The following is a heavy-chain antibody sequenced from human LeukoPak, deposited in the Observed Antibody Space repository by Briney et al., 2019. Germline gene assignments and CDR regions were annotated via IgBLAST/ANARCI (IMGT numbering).Heavy chain of an antibody. V-gene: IGHV1-58*02. CDR1: GFTFTSSA. Sequence: ASVKLSCKASGFTFTSSAMQWVRQARGQRLEWIGWIVVGSGDTNYAQKFQERVTITREMSTSTAYMELSSLRSEDTAVYYCAADSDGYNVGDAFDIWGQGTMVTVSS. J-gene: IGHJ3*02. CDR3: AADSDGYNVGDAFDI. D-gene: IGHD5-24*01. CDR2: IVVGSGDT.